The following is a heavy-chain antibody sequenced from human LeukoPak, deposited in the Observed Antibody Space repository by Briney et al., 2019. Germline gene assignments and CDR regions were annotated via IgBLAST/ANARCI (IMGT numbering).Heavy chain of an antibody. D-gene: IGHD6-19*01. CDR1: GFTFSSYS. Sequence: GGSLRLSCAASGFTFSSYSMNWVRQAPGKGLEWVSYITSSSSIIYNADSVKGRFTISRDNAKNSLYLQMNSLRDEDTAVCYCARDAGYSSGWSHWYFDLWGCGTLVTVSS. J-gene: IGHJ2*01. V-gene: IGHV3-48*02. CDR2: ITSSSSII. CDR3: ARDAGYSSGWSHWYFDL.